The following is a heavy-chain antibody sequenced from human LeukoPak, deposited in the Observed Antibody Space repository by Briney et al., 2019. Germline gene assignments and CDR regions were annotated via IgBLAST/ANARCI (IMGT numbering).Heavy chain of an antibody. V-gene: IGHV4-4*02. D-gene: IGHD6-6*01. J-gene: IGHJ6*03. CDR1: GGSISSSSY. CDR3: AREVAARPFYFYYYMDV. Sequence: SETLSLTCNVSGGSISSSSYWSWIRQPPGKGLEWIGEINHTGSTNYNPSLKSRVTISTDASKSQFFLKLTSVTAADTAVYYCAREVAARPFYFYYYMDVWGKGTTVTVSS. CDR2: INHTGST.